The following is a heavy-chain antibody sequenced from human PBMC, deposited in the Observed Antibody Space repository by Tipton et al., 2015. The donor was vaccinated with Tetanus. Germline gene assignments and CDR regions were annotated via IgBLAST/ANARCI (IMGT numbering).Heavy chain of an antibody. CDR3: ARDFRERSGTYFSYYYTMDV. J-gene: IGHJ6*02. V-gene: IGHV4-4*07. CDR2: VYSSGST. D-gene: IGHD1-26*01. CDR1: GGSLNTFY. Sequence: LRLSCTVSGGSLNTFYWNWIRQPAGKGLEWIGRVYSSGSTNYNPSRKSRVTMSIDASKNHISLELTSVTAADTAVYYCARDFRERSGTYFSYYYTMDVWGQGTTVTVSS.